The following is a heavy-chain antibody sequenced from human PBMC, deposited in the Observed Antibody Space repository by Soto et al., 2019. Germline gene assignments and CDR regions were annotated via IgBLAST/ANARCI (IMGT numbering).Heavy chain of an antibody. J-gene: IGHJ6*03. CDR1: GGTFSSYT. Sequence: GASVKVSCKASGGTFSSYTISWVRQAPGQGLEWMGRIIPILGIANYAQKFQGRVTITADKSTSTAYMELSSLRSEDTAVYYCATSLILVGGVTAPPPTPYYYYYRDVWGKGNRVTVPS. CDR2: IIPILGIA. V-gene: IGHV1-69*02. CDR3: ATSLILVGGVTAPPPTPYYYYYRDV. D-gene: IGHD3-10*01.